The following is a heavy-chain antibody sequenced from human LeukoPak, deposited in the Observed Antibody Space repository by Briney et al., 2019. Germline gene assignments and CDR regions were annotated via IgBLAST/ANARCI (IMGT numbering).Heavy chain of an antibody. CDR1: GGSISSGSYY. Sequence: SETLSLTCTVSGGSISSGSYYWSWIRQPAGKGLEWIGRIYTSGSTNYNPSLKSRVTISVDTSKNQFSLKLSSVTAADTAVYYCAREEVLRYFDWSHHDYWGQGTLVTVSS. D-gene: IGHD3-9*01. CDR2: IYTSGST. V-gene: IGHV4-61*02. CDR3: AREEVLRYFDWSHHDY. J-gene: IGHJ4*02.